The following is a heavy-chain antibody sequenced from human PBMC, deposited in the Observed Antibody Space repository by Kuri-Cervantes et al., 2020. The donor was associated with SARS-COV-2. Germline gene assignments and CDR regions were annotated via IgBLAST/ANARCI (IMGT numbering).Heavy chain of an antibody. Sequence: GSLRLSCTVSGYSISSGYHWGWIRQPPGKGLEWIGSIYYSGSTFYSPSLMSRVTISVDTSKNQFSLELTPVTAADTAIYYCASEYSTTTFRPAGNSYNKYFDYWGQGTQVTVSS. J-gene: IGHJ4*02. D-gene: IGHD2-2*01. V-gene: IGHV4-38-2*02. CDR3: ASEYSTTTFRPAGNSYNKYFDY. CDR2: IYYSGST. CDR1: GYSISSGYH.